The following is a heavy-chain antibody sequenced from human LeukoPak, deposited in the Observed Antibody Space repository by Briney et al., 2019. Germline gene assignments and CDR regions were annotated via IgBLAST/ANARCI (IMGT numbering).Heavy chain of an antibody. V-gene: IGHV3-9*03. CDR3: AKDGDYTPTYFAY. D-gene: IGHD3-16*01. CDR1: GFIFYDYA. Sequence: GGSLRLSCAASGFIFYDYAMHWVRQAPGKGLEWVSGISWNGVSIGYADSVKGRFTMSRDNAKNSLYLHMNSLTAEDMALYYCAKDGDYTPTYFAYWGQGTLVTVSS. CDR2: ISWNGVSI. J-gene: IGHJ4*02.